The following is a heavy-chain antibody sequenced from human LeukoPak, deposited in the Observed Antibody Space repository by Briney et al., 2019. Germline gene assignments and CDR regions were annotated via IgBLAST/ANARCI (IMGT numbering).Heavy chain of an antibody. V-gene: IGHV1-46*01. CDR1: GYTFTSYY. D-gene: IGHD1-26*01. CDR2: INPSGGST. J-gene: IGHJ4*02. CDR3: ARDYGSYYYFDY. Sequence: ASVTVSCKASGYTFTSYYMHWVRQAPGQGLEWMGIINPSGGSTSYAKKFQGRVTMTRDTSTSTVYMEVSSLRSEDTAVYYCARDYGSYYYFDYWGQRTLVTVSS.